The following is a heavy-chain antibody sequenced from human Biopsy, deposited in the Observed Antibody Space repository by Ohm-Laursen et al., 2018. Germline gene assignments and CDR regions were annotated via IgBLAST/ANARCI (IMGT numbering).Heavy chain of an antibody. V-gene: IGHV1-2*02. CDR3: ALQSVAQMKNFDY. CDR2: ISPKSGGT. J-gene: IGHJ4*02. D-gene: IGHD6-19*01. Sequence: ATVKISCKASGFSFTGYYIHWVRQAPGQGLEWMGWISPKSGGTNYAQKFQGNITMTKNTSMSTAYMEMSRLRSDDTAVYYCALQSVAQMKNFDYWGQGTLVTVSS. CDR1: GFSFTGYY.